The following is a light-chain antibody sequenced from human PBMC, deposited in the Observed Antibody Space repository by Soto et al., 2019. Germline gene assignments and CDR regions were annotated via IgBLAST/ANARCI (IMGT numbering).Light chain of an antibody. CDR3: ETWDSNTRV. J-gene: IGLJ3*02. CDR2: LEGSGSY. Sequence: QSVLTQSSSASASLGSSVKLTCTLSSGHSSYIIAWHQQQLGKAPRYLMKLEGSGSYNKGSGVPDRLSGSSSGADRYLTISNLQFEDEADYYCETWDSNTRVFGGGTKLTVL. V-gene: IGLV4-60*02. CDR1: SGHSSYI.